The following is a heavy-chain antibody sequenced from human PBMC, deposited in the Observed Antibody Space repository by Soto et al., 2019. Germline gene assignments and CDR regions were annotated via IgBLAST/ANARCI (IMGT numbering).Heavy chain of an antibody. CDR1: GGSVSSGRNY. Sequence: SETLSLTCTVSGGSVSSGRNYWNWIRQPPGKGLEWIGYMYYSGSTNYNPSLKSRVTISVDTSKNQFSLKLTSVTAADTAVYYCARGSHCGGDCYSGYYYYYGMDVWGQGTTVTVS. CDR2: MYYSGST. J-gene: IGHJ6*02. V-gene: IGHV4-61*01. D-gene: IGHD2-21*02. CDR3: ARGSHCGGDCYSGYYYYYGMDV.